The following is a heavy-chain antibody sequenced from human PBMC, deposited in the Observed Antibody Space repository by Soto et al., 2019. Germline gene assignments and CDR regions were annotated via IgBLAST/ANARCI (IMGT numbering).Heavy chain of an antibody. Sequence: QVQLVQSGAEVKTPGASVKVSCKASGYTFATYDINWVRQAPGQGLEWMGWMNPNSGNTGYAQKSQGRLTMTRDTALSVAHMELRSLRNEDTAVYYCARSDGYNFNWLDSWGQGTLVTVSA. CDR1: GYTFATYD. J-gene: IGHJ5*01. CDR2: MNPNSGNT. CDR3: ARSDGYNFNWLDS. V-gene: IGHV1-8*01. D-gene: IGHD2-21*01.